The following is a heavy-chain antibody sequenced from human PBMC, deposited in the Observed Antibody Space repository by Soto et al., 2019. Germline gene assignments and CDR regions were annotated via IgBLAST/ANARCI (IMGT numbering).Heavy chain of an antibody. CDR1: GYTFTSYG. J-gene: IGHJ6*02. V-gene: IGHV1-18*01. CDR3: ARGNGIAVAGYYYVMDV. Sequence: ASVKVSCKASGYTFTSYGISWVRQAPGQGLEWMGWISAYNGNTNYAQKLQGRVTMTTDTSTSTAYMELRSLRSDDTAVYYCARGNGIAVAGYYYVMDVWGQGTTVTVSS. CDR2: ISAYNGNT. D-gene: IGHD6-19*01.